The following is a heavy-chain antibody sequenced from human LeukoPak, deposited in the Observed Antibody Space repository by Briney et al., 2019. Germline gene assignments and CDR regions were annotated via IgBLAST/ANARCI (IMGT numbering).Heavy chain of an antibody. D-gene: IGHD6-19*01. CDR1: GFTFDDYA. CDR3: AKDIITSGLHAFDI. J-gene: IGHJ3*02. CDR2: ISWHSGSV. V-gene: IGHV3-9*01. Sequence: GGSLRLSCAASGFTFDDYAMHWVRQAPGEGLEWVSGISWHSGSVDYADSVKGRFTISRDNAKNSLYLQMNSLRAEDTALYHCAKDIITSGLHAFDIWGQGTMVTASS.